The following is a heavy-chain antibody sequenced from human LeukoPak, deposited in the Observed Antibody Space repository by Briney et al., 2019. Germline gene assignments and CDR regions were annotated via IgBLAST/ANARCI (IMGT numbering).Heavy chain of an antibody. V-gene: IGHV3-11*04. CDR1: GFTFSDYY. CDR3: ARAETTVTRPHWFDP. CDR2: ISGSSSYI. D-gene: IGHD4-17*01. Sequence: PGGSLRLSCAASGFTFSDYYMNWIRQAPGKGLEWVSYISGSSSYIYYADSVEGRFTISRDNAKNSLYLQMNSLRAEDTAVYYCARAETTVTRPHWFDPWGQGTLVTVSS. J-gene: IGHJ5*02.